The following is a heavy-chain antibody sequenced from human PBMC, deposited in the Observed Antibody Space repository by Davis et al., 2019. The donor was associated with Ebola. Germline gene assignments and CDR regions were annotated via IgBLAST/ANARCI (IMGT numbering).Heavy chain of an antibody. CDR3: ARETVVVYPRGAFDI. Sequence: MPSETLSLTCIVSGGSGTRASNYWSWIRQPPGKGLQWIGSVSYSGNTNYNPSLKSRVSISIDTSRNQFSLKLSSVTAADTAVYYFARETVVVYPRGAFDIWGQGTMVTVSS. V-gene: IGHV4-61*01. CDR1: GGSGTRASNY. D-gene: IGHD3-22*01. J-gene: IGHJ3*02. CDR2: VSYSGNT.